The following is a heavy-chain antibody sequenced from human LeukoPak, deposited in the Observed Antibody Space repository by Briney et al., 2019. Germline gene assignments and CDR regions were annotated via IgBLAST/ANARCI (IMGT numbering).Heavy chain of an antibody. CDR1: GGSISSSSYY. J-gene: IGHJ5*02. CDR2: IYYSGST. D-gene: IGHD3-10*01. CDR3: ARVLLWFGELPFDP. Sequence: SETLSLTCTVSGGSISSSSYYWGWIRQPPGKGLEWTGSIYYSGSTYYNPSLKSRVTISVDTSKNQFSLKLSSVTAADTAVYYCARVLLWFGELPFDPWGQGTLVTVSS. V-gene: IGHV4-39*07.